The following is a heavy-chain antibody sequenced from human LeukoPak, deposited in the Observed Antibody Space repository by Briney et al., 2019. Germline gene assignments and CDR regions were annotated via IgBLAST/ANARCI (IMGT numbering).Heavy chain of an antibody. CDR3: ARTDLNYYMDV. V-gene: IGHV4-59*08. CDR1: GASISNYY. CDR2: FYNSGNT. J-gene: IGHJ6*03. Sequence: SETLSLTCTVSGASISNYYWNWIRQPPGKGLEWIGYFYNSGNTMYNPSLKSRVTISVDTSKIQFSLKLSSVTAADTAVYYCARTDLNYYMDVWGKGTTVTISS.